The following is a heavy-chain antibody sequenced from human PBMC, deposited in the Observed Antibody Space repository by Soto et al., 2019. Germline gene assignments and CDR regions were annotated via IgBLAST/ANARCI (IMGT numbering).Heavy chain of an antibody. V-gene: IGHV4-34*01. CDR3: ARGVATIRD. Sequence: NPSETLSLTCAVYCGSLSDYNWSWIRQPPGKGLEWIGEINNSGSTNYNPSLKSRVTISKDTSKNQFSLKLSSVTAADTAVYYCARGVATIRDWGQGTLVTVSS. J-gene: IGHJ4*02. D-gene: IGHD5-12*01. CDR2: INNSGST. CDR1: CGSLSDYN.